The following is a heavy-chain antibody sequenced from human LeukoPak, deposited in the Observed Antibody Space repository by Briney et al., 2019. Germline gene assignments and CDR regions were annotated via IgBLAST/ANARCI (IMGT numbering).Heavy chain of an antibody. J-gene: IGHJ4*02. CDR1: GFTFNFYA. Sequence: GGSLRLSCAASGFTFNFYAMTWVRRVPGKGLQWVSTINAXXGNTYYADSVRGRFTISRDNSKNTLYLQMNSLRAEDTAVYYCAKARIKIVVAGTGYYFDYWGQGTLVTVSS. D-gene: IGHD6-19*01. V-gene: IGHV3-23*01. CDR3: AKARIKIVVAGTGYYFDY. CDR2: INAXXGNT.